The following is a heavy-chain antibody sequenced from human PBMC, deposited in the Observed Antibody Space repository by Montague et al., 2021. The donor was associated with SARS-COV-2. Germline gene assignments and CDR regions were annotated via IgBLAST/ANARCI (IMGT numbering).Heavy chain of an antibody. CDR3: ASSPLRTSGANWYDKYFQH. V-gene: IGHV4-39*07. CDR1: GGSISVSSYY. Sequence: SETLSFTCTVSGGSISVSSYYWVWVRQPPGKGLEWIGSIYYGGTADYNPSLKSRVTISVDTSNNQFSLKLTSLTAADTAVYSCASSPLRTSGANWYDKYFQHWGQGTRVTVSS. D-gene: IGHD1-1*01. J-gene: IGHJ1*01. CDR2: IYYGGTA.